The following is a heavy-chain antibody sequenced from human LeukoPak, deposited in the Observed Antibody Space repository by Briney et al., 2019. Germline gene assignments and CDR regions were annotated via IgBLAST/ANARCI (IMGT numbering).Heavy chain of an antibody. CDR1: GGSISSGGYY. Sequence: SQTLSLTCTVSGGSISSGGYYWSWIRQHPGKGLEWIGHIYYSGSTYYNPSLKSRVTISVDTSKNQFSLNLSSVTAADTAVYYCARETIAADEVDYWGQGTLDIVSS. D-gene: IGHD6-13*01. CDR3: ARETIAADEVDY. V-gene: IGHV4-31*03. J-gene: IGHJ4*02. CDR2: IYYSGST.